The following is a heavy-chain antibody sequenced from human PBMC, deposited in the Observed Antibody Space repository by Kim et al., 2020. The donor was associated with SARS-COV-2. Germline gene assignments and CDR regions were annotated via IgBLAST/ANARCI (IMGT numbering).Heavy chain of an antibody. V-gene: IGHV3-21*01. Sequence: GGSLRLSCAASGFTFSSYSMNWVRQAPGKGLEWVSSISSSSSYIYYADSVKGRSTISRDNAKNSLYQQMNSLRAEDTAVYYCARDPLDIVVVPAYGMDVWGQGTTVTVSS. D-gene: IGHD2-2*03. CDR3: ARDPLDIVVVPAYGMDV. CDR1: GFTFSSYS. CDR2: ISSSSSYI. J-gene: IGHJ6*02.